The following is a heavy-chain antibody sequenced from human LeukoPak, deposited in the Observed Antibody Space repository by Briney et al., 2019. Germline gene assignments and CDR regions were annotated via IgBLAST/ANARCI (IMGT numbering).Heavy chain of an antibody. D-gene: IGHD5/OR15-5a*01. V-gene: IGHV3-7*01. Sequence: GGSLRLSCAASGFTFTSYWMSWVRQAPGKGLEWVANIKQDGSETYYVDSVKGRFTISRDNAKNSLYLQMDSLRVDDTAVYYCARDKVSGPTLLDYWGQGTLVTVSS. J-gene: IGHJ4*02. CDR3: ARDKVSGPTLLDY. CDR1: GFTFTSYW. CDR2: IKQDGSET.